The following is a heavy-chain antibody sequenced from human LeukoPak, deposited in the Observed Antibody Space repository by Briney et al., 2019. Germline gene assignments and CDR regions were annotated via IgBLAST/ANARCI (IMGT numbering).Heavy chain of an antibody. CDR3: ARAEDCSSTSCPRAFDI. D-gene: IGHD2-2*01. Sequence: PGGSLRLSCAASGFTFSTYWMHWVRQAPGKGLVWVSRIKTDGSNTNYADSVKGRFTVSRDDAENTLYLQMNSLRAEDTAVYYCARAEDCSSTSCPRAFDIWGQGTMVTVSS. V-gene: IGHV3-74*01. CDR1: GFTFSTYW. J-gene: IGHJ3*02. CDR2: IKTDGSNT.